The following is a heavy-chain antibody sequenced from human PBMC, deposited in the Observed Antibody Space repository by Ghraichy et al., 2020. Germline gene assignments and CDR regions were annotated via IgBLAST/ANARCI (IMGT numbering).Heavy chain of an antibody. Sequence: SETLSLTCAVYGGSFRGYYWSWIRQSPGKGVEWIGEINDRGNTNYNPSLESRVTMSADRSKSQFSLKLTSVTAADTAVYYCGRHITGNRAFDVWGQGTMFTVS. CDR3: GRHITGNRAFDV. CDR1: GGSFRGYY. J-gene: IGHJ3*01. CDR2: INDRGNT. V-gene: IGHV4-34*01. D-gene: IGHD1-20*01.